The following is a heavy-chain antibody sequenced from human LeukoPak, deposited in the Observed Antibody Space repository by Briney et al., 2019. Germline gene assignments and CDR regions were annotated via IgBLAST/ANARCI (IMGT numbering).Heavy chain of an antibody. CDR3: AREGSYCVGGDCYSFDF. D-gene: IGHD2-21*02. Sequence: ASVKVSCKASGYRFISNYIQWVRQAPGLGPERMGWMHPGNGNTRYAEKFQGRVTMTRDTSINTAYMDLSSLRYDDTAVYYCAREGSYCVGGDCYSFDFWGQGTLITVSS. CDR2: MHPGNGNT. J-gene: IGHJ4*02. CDR1: GYRFISNY. V-gene: IGHV1-2*02.